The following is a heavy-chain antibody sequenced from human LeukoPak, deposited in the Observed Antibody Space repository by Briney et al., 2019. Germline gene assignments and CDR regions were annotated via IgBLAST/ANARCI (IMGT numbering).Heavy chain of an antibody. Sequence: SVKVSCQASGGTFNNYNINWVRQAPGQGLEWMGTIIPSFGIPSYAEKFKGRVTITADKSTSTAYMELSSLRSEDTAVYYCARGGPSGTYCSGGSCYSYGYYYYGMDVWGQGTTVTVSS. CDR3: ARGGPSGTYCSGGSCYSYGYYYYGMDV. V-gene: IGHV1-69*02. CDR2: IIPSFGIP. CDR1: GGTFNNYN. J-gene: IGHJ6*02. D-gene: IGHD2-15*01.